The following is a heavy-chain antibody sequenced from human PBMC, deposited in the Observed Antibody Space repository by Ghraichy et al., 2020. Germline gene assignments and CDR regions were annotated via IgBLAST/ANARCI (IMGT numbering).Heavy chain of an antibody. CDR3: ARDRWVAGIGGDFDY. CDR2: ISTYNGNT. J-gene: IGHJ4*02. D-gene: IGHD6-19*01. V-gene: IGHV1-18*04. CDR1: GYTFTSYG. Sequence: ASVKVSCKASGYTFTSYGISWVRQAPGQGLEWMGWISTYNGNTNYAQNLQGRVTMTTDTSTSTAYMELRSLRSDDTAVYYCARDRWVAGIGGDFDYWGQGTLVTVSS.